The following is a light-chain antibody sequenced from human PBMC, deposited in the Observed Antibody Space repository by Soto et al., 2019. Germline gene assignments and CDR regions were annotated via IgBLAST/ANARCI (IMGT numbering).Light chain of an antibody. CDR1: QSISSG. CDR3: QQYNSYSRT. Sequence: DIQMTQSPSTLSASVGDRVTITCRASQSISSGLAWCQQKPGKAPKPLISKASSLDSGVPSRFSGSGSGTDFTLTISSLQPDDFATYYCQQYNSYSRTFGQGTKVDIK. J-gene: IGKJ1*01. CDR2: KAS. V-gene: IGKV1-5*03.